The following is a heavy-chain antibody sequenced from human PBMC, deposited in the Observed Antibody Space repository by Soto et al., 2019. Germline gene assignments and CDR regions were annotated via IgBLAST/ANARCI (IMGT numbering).Heavy chain of an antibody. CDR1: GFTFSSYW. Sequence: PGGSLRLSCAASGFTFSSYWMHWVRQAPGKGLVWVSRINSDGSSTSYADSVKGRFTISRDNAKNTLYLQMNSLRAEDTAVYYCARVAHSSGWYPTFDPWGQGTLVTVSS. CDR2: INSDGSST. J-gene: IGHJ5*02. CDR3: ARVAHSSGWYPTFDP. D-gene: IGHD6-19*01. V-gene: IGHV3-74*01.